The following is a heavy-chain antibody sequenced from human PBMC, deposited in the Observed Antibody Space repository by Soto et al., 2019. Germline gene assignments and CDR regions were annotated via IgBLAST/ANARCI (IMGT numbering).Heavy chain of an antibody. CDR1: GFTVISHY. J-gene: IGHJ4*02. D-gene: IGHD4-4*01. V-gene: IGHV3-53*01. Sequence: GGSLRLSCAASGFTVISHYISWGRQAPGKGLEWVSVIYAAGSTYYADSVKGRFTISRDNSKNIVYLQMDSLRAEDTAVYYCARKAGPTQFYYDSWGQGIRVTVSS. CDR2: IYAAGST. CDR3: ARKAGPTQFYYDS.